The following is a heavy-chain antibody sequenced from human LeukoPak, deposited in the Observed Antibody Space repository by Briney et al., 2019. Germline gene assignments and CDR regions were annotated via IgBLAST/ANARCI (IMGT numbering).Heavy chain of an antibody. CDR2: IYYSGST. D-gene: IGHD1-26*01. Sequence: SETLSLTCTVSGGSISSYYWSWIRQPPGKGLEWIGYIYYSGSTNYNPSLKSRVTISVDTSKNQFSLELSSVTAADTAVYYCASGAASSFFDYWGQGTLVTVSS. V-gene: IGHV4-59*01. J-gene: IGHJ4*02. CDR1: GGSISSYY. CDR3: ASGAASSFFDY.